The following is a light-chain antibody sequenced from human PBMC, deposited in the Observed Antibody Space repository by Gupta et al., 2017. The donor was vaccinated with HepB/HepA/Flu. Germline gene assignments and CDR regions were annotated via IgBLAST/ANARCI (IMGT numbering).Light chain of an antibody. CDR1: QSVGNY. J-gene: IGKJ3*01. CDR3: QQRNNFA. V-gene: IGKV3-11*01. Sequence: EIVLTQFPATLSLSPGERATLSCRASQSVGNYLAWYQQKPGQTPTGIPARFSGSGSGTDFTLTISSLEPEDFAVYYCQQRNNFAFGPGTKVDIK.